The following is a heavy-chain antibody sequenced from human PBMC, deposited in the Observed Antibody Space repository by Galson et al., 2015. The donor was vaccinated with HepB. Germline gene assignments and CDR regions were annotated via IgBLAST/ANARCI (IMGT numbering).Heavy chain of an antibody. J-gene: IGHJ4*01. V-gene: IGHV5-51*01. Sequence: QSGAEVKKPRESLKISCKGSGYNFANYWIGWVRQTPGKGLEWVGIIYPGDSDTRYSPSFQGQVTISVDKSSTTAYLQWRGLKASDTANDYCARHPTYCSTSSCPFDYWGQGTLVTVSS. CDR1: GYNFANYW. CDR3: ARHPTYCSTSSCPFDY. CDR2: IYPGDSDT. D-gene: IGHD2-8*01.